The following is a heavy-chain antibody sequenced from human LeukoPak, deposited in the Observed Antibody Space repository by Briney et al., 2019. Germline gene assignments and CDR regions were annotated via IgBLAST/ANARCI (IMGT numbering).Heavy chain of an antibody. V-gene: IGHV7-4-1*02. J-gene: IGHJ4*02. CDR1: GYTFTSYD. CDR2: INTNTGNP. Sequence: ASVKVSCKASGYTFTSYDINWVRQAPGQGLEWMGWINTNTGNPTYAQGFTGRFVFSLDTSVSTAYLQISSLKAEDTAVYYCARGGYSNSWYGNYFDSWGQGTLVTVSS. CDR3: ARGGYSNSWYGNYFDS. D-gene: IGHD6-13*01.